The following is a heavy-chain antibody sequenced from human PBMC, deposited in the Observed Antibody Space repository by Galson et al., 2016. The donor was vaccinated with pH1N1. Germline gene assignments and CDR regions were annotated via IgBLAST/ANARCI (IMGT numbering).Heavy chain of an antibody. CDR1: GFTFSNYW. J-gene: IGHJ4*02. CDR3: ARVKGSRAAY. Sequence: SLRLSCAASGFTFSNYWMHWVRQVPGKGLEWVANIKEDGSETYYVDSVRGRFTISRDNAKNSLYLQMNSLRDEDTASYYCARVKGSRAAYWGQGTLVTVSS. V-gene: IGHV3-7*01. CDR2: IKEDGSET.